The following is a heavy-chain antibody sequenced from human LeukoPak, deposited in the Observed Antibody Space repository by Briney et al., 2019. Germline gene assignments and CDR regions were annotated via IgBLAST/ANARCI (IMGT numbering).Heavy chain of an antibody. D-gene: IGHD5-18*01. CDR1: GGSISSGSYY. CDR3: ARDHTAMAFDY. Sequence: PSETLSLTCTFSGGSISSGSYYWSWIRQPAGQGLEWIGRIYSSGRANYNPSLESRVTISIDTSKNQFSLKLNSVTAADTAVYFCARDHTAMAFDYWGRGTLVTVSS. J-gene: IGHJ4*02. CDR2: IYSSGRA. V-gene: IGHV4-61*02.